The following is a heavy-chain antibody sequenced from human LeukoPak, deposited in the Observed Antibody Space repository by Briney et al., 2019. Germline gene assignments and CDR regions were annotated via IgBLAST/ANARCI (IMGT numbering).Heavy chain of an antibody. J-gene: IGHJ6*03. Sequence: SETLSLTCAVYGGSFSDYYWSWIRQPPGKGLEWIGYIYYSGSTYYNPSLKSRVTISVDTSKNQFSLKLSSVTAADTAVYYCARDAGTLPPLRAYYMDVWGKGTTVTVSS. CDR3: ARDAGTLPPLRAYYMDV. V-gene: IGHV4-30-4*08. CDR2: IYYSGST. CDR1: GGSFSDYY. D-gene: IGHD1-1*01.